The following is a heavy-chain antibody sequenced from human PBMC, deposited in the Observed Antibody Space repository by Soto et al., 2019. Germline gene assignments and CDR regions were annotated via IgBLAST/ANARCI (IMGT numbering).Heavy chain of an antibody. V-gene: IGHV3-66*01. Sequence: PGGTLRLSCTASGFTVSSNYINWVRQAPGKGQEWVSVIYSGDNTYYADTVKGRFTISRDNSKNTLYLQMNSLRAEDTAVYYCARDPYGDSSFDSWGQGTLVTVSS. CDR1: GFTVSSNY. D-gene: IGHD4-17*01. CDR3: ARDPYGDSSFDS. CDR2: IYSGDNT. J-gene: IGHJ4*02.